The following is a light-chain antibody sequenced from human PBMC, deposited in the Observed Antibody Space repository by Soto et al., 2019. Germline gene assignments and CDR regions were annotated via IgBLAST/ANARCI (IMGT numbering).Light chain of an antibody. CDR2: GAS. V-gene: IGKV3-15*01. CDR3: LQYNDWRPNQYT. CDR1: QSVSSD. Sequence: EIVMTQSPATLSVSPGERVTLSCRASQSVSSDLAWYQYKPGQAPRLLIYGASTRATGTPARFSGSGSGTEFSLSISSLQSEDFAVYYCLQYNDWRPNQYTFGQGTKLEIK. J-gene: IGKJ2*01.